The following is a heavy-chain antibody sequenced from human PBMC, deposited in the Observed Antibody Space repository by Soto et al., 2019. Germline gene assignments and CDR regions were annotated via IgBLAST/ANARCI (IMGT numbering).Heavy chain of an antibody. J-gene: IGHJ5*02. Sequence: GASVKVSCKASGYTFTSYAMHWVRQAPGQRLEWMGWINAGNGNTKYSQKFQGRVTITRDKSASTAYMELSSLRSEDTAVYYCAREALEYSSSSDWFDPWGQGTLVTVSS. V-gene: IGHV1-3*01. CDR1: GYTFTSYA. CDR2: INAGNGNT. D-gene: IGHD6-6*01. CDR3: AREALEYSSSSDWFDP.